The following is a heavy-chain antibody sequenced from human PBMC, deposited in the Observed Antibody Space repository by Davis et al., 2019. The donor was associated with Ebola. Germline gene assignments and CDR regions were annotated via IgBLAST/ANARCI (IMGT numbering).Heavy chain of an antibody. CDR3: AKDHPTTYDFWSGYYDY. CDR2: ISGDGGST. D-gene: IGHD3-3*01. V-gene: IGHV3-43*02. J-gene: IGHJ4*02. Sequence: GESLKISCAASGFTFDDYAMHWVRQAPGKGLEWVSLISGDGGSTYYADSVKGRFTISRDNSKNSLYLQMNSLRTEDTALYYCAKDHPTTYDFWSGYYDYWGQGTLVTVSS. CDR1: GFTFDDYA.